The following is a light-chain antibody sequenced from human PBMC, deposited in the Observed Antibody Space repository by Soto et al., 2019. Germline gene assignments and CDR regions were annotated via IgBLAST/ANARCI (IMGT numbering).Light chain of an antibody. V-gene: IGKV3-11*01. CDR3: QQRSNWPFT. CDR1: QSVRSY. CDR2: DAS. Sequence: EIVLTQSPATLSLSPGERATLSCRASQSVRSYLAWYQQKPGQAPRLLIYDASNRATGIPARFSGSGSGTDFTLSISSLDPEDFAVYYCQQRSNWPFTFGGGTKAEIK. J-gene: IGKJ4*01.